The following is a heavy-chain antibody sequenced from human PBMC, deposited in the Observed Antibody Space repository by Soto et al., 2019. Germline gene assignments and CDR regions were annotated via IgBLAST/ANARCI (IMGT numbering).Heavy chain of an antibody. Sequence: EVQLLESGGGLVQPGGSLRLSCAASGFTFSSYAMSWVRQAPGKGLEWVSAISGSGGSTYYADSVKGRFTISRDNSKNMLYLQMNSLRAEDTAVYYCAKNVWGITIFGGMDVWGQGTTVTVSS. V-gene: IGHV3-23*01. CDR3: AKNVWGITIFGGMDV. D-gene: IGHD3-9*01. CDR1: GFTFSSYA. CDR2: ISGSGGST. J-gene: IGHJ6*02.